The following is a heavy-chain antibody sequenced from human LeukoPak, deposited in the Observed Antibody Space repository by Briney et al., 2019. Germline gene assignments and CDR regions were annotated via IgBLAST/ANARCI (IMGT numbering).Heavy chain of an antibody. CDR3: AREGMIATGREPAEI. V-gene: IGHV4-59*01. CDR2: IYYSGST. CDR1: GGSISSFY. Sequence: SETLSLTCSVSGGSISSFYWSWIRQPPGEGLEWIGYIYYSGSTNYNPSLKSRVTISVDTSKNQFSLKLSSVTAADTAVYYCAREGMIATGREPAEIWGQGTMVTVSS. D-gene: IGHD3-22*01. J-gene: IGHJ3*02.